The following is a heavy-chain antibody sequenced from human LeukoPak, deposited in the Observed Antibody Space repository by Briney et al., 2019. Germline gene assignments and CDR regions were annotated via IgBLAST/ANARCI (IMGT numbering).Heavy chain of an antibody. Sequence: GGSLRLSCAASGFTFSSYEMNWVRQAPGKGLEWVSYISSSGSTIYYADSVKGRFTISRDNVKNSLYLQMNSLRAEDTAVYYCATTRGPWWFDPWGQGTLVTVSS. V-gene: IGHV3-48*03. J-gene: IGHJ5*02. D-gene: IGHD3-10*01. CDR3: ATTRGPWWFDP. CDR2: ISSSGSTI. CDR1: GFTFSSYE.